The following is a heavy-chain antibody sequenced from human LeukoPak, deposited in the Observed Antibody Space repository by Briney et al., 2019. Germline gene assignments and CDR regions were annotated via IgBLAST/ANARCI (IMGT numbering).Heavy chain of an antibody. CDR2: INSSSSYI. CDR1: GFTFSSYS. J-gene: IGHJ5*02. Sequence: GSLRLSCAASGFTFSSYSMNRVRQAPGKGLGWGSSINSSSSYIYYADSVKGRFTISRDNAKNSLYLQMNSLRAEDTAVYYCARDQRDFWSGPRRAYNWFDPWGQGTLVTVSS. D-gene: IGHD3-3*01. V-gene: IGHV3-21*01. CDR3: ARDQRDFWSGPRRAYNWFDP.